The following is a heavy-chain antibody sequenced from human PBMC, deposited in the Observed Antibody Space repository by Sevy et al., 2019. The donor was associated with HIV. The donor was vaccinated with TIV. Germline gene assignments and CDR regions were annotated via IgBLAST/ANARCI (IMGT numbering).Heavy chain of an antibody. CDR2: IKQDGSEK. D-gene: IGHD3-16*02. Sequence: GGCLRLSCAASGFTFSSYWMSWVRQAPGKGLEWVANIKQDGSEKYYVDSVKGRFTISRDNAKNSLYLQMNSLRAEDTAVYYCARGDYDYVWGSYRPDAFDIWGQGTMVTVSS. V-gene: IGHV3-7*01. CDR1: GFTFSSYW. CDR3: ARGDYDYVWGSYRPDAFDI. J-gene: IGHJ3*02.